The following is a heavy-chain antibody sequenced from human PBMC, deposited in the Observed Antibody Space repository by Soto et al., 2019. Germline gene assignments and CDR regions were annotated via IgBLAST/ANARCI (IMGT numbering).Heavy chain of an antibody. CDR2: VDYSGCT. V-gene: IGHV4-61*08. J-gene: IGHJ4*02. Sequence: SETLSLTCTVFGASVSSGAYHWSWIRQPPGKGLEWIGNVDYSGCTKCDPSLKSRVTMSADTSQNQLSLRLNSVTAADTAVYYCAVYIAGAGGDGYWGQGTLVTVSS. D-gene: IGHD6-19*01. CDR3: AVYIAGAGGDGY. CDR1: GASVSSGAYH.